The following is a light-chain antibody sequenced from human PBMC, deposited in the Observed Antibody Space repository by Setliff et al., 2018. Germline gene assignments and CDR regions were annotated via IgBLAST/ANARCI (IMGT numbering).Light chain of an antibody. V-gene: IGLV1-47*01. CDR1: GSNIGNNY. CDR3: AAWDASLRGPV. Sequence: QSALTQPPSVSGTPGQRVSISCSGSGSNIGNNYVCWYQRLPGAAPKLLVHRSDQRPSGVPDRFSGSKSGTSASLTISGLRSEDEADYFCAAWDASLRGPVFGGGTKATVL. J-gene: IGLJ2*01. CDR2: RSD.